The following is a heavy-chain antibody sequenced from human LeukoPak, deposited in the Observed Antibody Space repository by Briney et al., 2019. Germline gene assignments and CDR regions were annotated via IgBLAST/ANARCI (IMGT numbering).Heavy chain of an antibody. Sequence: TGGSLRLSCAASGFTFSDYYMSWIRQAPGKGLEWVSSISSSSSYIYYADSVKGRFTISRDNAKNSLYLQMNSLRAEDTAVYYCARLYSSGWYFDLWGRGTLVTVSS. CDR3: ARLYSSGWYFDL. CDR1: GFTFSDYY. CDR2: ISSSSSYI. J-gene: IGHJ2*01. D-gene: IGHD6-19*01. V-gene: IGHV3-11*06.